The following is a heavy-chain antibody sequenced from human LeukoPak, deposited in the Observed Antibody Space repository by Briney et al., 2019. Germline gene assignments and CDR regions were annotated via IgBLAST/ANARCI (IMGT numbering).Heavy chain of an antibody. CDR1: GYTFTGYY. J-gene: IGHJ4*02. D-gene: IGHD3-22*01. V-gene: IGHV1-2*02. CDR3: ALPYYYDSSGSEF. CDR2: INPNSGGT. Sequence: GASVKVSCKASGYTFTGYYMHWVRQAPGQGLEWMGWINPNSGGTNYAQKFQGRVTMTRDTSISTAYMELGRLRSDDTAVYYCALPYYYDSSGSEFWGQGTLVTVSS.